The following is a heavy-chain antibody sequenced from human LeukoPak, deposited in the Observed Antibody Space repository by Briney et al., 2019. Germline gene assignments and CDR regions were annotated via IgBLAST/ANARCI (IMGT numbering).Heavy chain of an antibody. J-gene: IGHJ3*02. D-gene: IGHD2-2*01. Sequence: ASVNVSCKASGYTFTVYYMHWVRQAPGQGREGMGWINPNSGGTNYPQKFQGWVTMSRDTSISTAYMELRRLRSDDTAVYYCARDRIVVVPAGGEAFDIWGQGTMVTVSS. CDR3: ARDRIVVVPAGGEAFDI. CDR2: INPNSGGT. CDR1: GYTFTVYY. V-gene: IGHV1-2*04.